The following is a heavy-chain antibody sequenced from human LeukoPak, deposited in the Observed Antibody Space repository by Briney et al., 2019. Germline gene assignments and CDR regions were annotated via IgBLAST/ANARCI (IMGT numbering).Heavy chain of an antibody. CDR2: IYSGGST. V-gene: IGHV3-53*01. J-gene: IGHJ4*02. CDR1: GFTVSSNY. CDR3: ARSGYSYGIDY. D-gene: IGHD5-18*01. Sequence: GGSLTLSCAASGFTVSSNYMSWVRQAPGKGLEWVSVIYSGGSTYYADSVKGRFTISRDNSKNTLYLQMNSLRAEDTAVYYCARSGYSYGIDYWGQGTLVTVSS.